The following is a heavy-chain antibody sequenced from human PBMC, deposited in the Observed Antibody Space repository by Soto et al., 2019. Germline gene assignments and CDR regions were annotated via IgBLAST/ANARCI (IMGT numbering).Heavy chain of an antibody. CDR1: GFTFTSSA. J-gene: IGHJ6*02. CDR3: AAGGSSGYYPYYHYGMAV. Sequence: SVKVSCKASGFTFTSSAVQWVRQPRGQRLEWIGWIVVGSGNTNYAQKFQERVTITRDMSTSTGYMELSSLRSEDTAVYYCAAGGSSGYYPYYHYGMAVWGQGTTVTVSS. V-gene: IGHV1-58*01. D-gene: IGHD3-22*01. CDR2: IVVGSGNT.